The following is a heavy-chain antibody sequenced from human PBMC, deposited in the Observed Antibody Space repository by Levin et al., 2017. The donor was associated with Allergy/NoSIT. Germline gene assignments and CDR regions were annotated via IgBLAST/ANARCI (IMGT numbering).Heavy chain of an antibody. CDR3: ARIRGYSYGRNGVYYYDYGMDV. CDR2: IYYSGST. D-gene: IGHD5-18*01. Sequence: SQTLSLTCTVSGGSISSGGYYWSWIRQHPGKGLEWIGYIYYSGSTYYNPSLKSRVTISVDTSKNQFSLKLSSVTAADTAVYYCARIRGYSYGRNGVYYYDYGMDVWGQGTTVTVSS. V-gene: IGHV4-31*03. CDR1: GGSISSGGYY. J-gene: IGHJ6*02.